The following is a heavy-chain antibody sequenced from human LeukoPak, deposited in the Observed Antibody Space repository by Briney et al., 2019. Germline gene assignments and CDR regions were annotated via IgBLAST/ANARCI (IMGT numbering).Heavy chain of an antibody. CDR3: ARGVDYVCGSYRTYYFDY. CDR2: ISYDGSKK. Sequence: GGSLRLSCAASGFTFSSYAMHWVRQAPGKGLEGVAGISYDGSKKYYADSVKGRFTIPRDNSKNTLYLQMNSLRAEDTAVYYCARGVDYVCGSYRTYYFDYWGQGTLVAVSS. D-gene: IGHD3-16*02. CDR1: GFTFSSYA. J-gene: IGHJ4*02. V-gene: IGHV3-30*04.